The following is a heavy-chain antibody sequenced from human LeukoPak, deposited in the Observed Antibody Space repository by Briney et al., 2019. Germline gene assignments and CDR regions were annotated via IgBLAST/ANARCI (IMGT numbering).Heavy chain of an antibody. J-gene: IGHJ4*02. CDR3: ARAVTIFGVVTFRPIYYFGY. V-gene: IGHV4-34*01. CDR1: GGSFSGYY. Sequence: SETLSLTCAVYGGSFSGYYWSWIRQPPGKGLEWIGEINHSGSTNYNPSLKSRVTISVDTSKNQFSLKLSSVTAADTAVYYCARAVTIFGVVTFRPIYYFGYWGQGTLVTVSS. CDR2: INHSGST. D-gene: IGHD3-3*01.